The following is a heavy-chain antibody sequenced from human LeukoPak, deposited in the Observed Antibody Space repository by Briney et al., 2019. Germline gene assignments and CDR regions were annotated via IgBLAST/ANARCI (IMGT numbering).Heavy chain of an antibody. V-gene: IGHV3-7*03. CDR2: IKRDGSET. Sequence: GGSLRLSCAASGFTFSSYWMSWVRQAPGKGLEWVANIKRDGSETYYVDSVEGRFTISRDNAKNSLYLQMNSLRAEDTALYYCARDSRGTLFDPWGQGTLVTVSS. J-gene: IGHJ5*02. CDR3: ARDSRGTLFDP. D-gene: IGHD1-14*01. CDR1: GFTFSSYW.